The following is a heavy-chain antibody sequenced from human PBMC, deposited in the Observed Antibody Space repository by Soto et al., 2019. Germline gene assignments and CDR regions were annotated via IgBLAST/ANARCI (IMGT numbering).Heavy chain of an antibody. J-gene: IGHJ4*02. Sequence: PGGSLRLSCAASGFTISSYAMSWVRQAPGKGLEWVSAISGSGGSTYYADSVKGRFTISRDNSKNTLYLQMNSLRAEDTAVYYCAKDERYYYDSSGPYWGQGTLVTVSS. D-gene: IGHD3-22*01. CDR3: AKDERYYYDSSGPY. CDR1: GFTISSYA. V-gene: IGHV3-23*01. CDR2: ISGSGGST.